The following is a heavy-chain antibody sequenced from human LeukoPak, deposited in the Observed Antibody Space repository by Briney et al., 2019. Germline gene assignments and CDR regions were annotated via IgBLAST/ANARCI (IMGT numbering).Heavy chain of an antibody. D-gene: IGHD3-22*01. Sequence: PGGSLRLSCAASGFTFGDYGMSWVRQAPGKGLEWVSGINWNGGSTGYADSVKGRFTISRDNAKNSLYLQMNSLRAEDTALYYCARGGYDSSGYYDWGQGTLVTVSS. V-gene: IGHV3-20*04. CDR2: INWNGGST. CDR1: GFTFGDYG. CDR3: ARGGYDSSGYYD. J-gene: IGHJ4*02.